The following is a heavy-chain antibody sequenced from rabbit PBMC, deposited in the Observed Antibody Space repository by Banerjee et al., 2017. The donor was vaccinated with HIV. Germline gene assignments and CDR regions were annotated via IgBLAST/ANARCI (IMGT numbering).Heavy chain of an antibody. D-gene: IGHD6-1*01. CDR1: GIDFSSSYY. CDR2: IDNGDGSA. CDR3: ARSPYYSYGYIGGAYATGLTL. V-gene: IGHV1S45*01. Sequence: QEQLEESGGDLVKPEGSLTLTCTASGIDFSSSYYMCWVRQAPGKGLEWIACIDNGDGSAYYATWAKGRFTISKTSSTTVTLEMTSLTAADTATYFCARSPYYSYGYIGGAYATGLTLWGPGTLVTVS. J-gene: IGHJ4*01.